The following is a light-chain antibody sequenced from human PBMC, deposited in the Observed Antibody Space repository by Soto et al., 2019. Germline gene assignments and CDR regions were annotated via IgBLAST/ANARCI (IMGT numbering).Light chain of an antibody. CDR2: GAS. Sequence: EIVLTQSPGTLSLSPGERATLSCRASQSVSNNYLAWYQQKPGQAPRLLIYGASNRATGIPDRFSGSVSGTGFTLTISRLETEDFAVYYCQQYGSSPPWTFGQGTKVDTK. J-gene: IGKJ1*01. CDR1: QSVSNNY. CDR3: QQYGSSPPWT. V-gene: IGKV3-20*01.